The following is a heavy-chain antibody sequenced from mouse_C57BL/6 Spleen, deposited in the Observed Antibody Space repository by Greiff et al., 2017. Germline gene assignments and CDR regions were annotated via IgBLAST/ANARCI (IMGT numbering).Heavy chain of an antibody. CDR3: ARDDSYAMDY. Sequence: EVQLVESGGGLVKPGASLKLSCAASGFTFSDYGMHWVRQAPEQGLEWVAYISTGSSTIYYADTVKGRFTISRDNAKNTLFLQMTSLRSEDTAMYYCARDDSYAMDYWGQGTSVTVSS. CDR2: ISTGSSTI. V-gene: IGHV5-17*01. D-gene: IGHD2-13*01. CDR1: GFTFSDYG. J-gene: IGHJ4*01.